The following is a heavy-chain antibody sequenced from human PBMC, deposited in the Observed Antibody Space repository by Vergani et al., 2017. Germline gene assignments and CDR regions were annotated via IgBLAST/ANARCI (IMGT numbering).Heavy chain of an antibody. J-gene: IGHJ5*02. Sequence: QVQLVQSGAEVKKPGSSVKVSCKASGGTFSSYAISWVRQAPGQGLEWMGGIIPIFGTANYAQKFQGRVTITADESTSTAYMELSSLSSEDTAVYYCANWRGYSYGYEVDPWGQGTLVTVSS. CDR3: ANWRGYSYGYEVDP. CDR1: GGTFSSYA. CDR2: IIPIFGTA. V-gene: IGHV1-69*01. D-gene: IGHD5-18*01.